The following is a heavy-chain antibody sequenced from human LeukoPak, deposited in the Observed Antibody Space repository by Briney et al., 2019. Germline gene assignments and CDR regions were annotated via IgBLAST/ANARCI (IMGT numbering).Heavy chain of an antibody. CDR1: GFTFSSYG. CDR2: IRYDGSNK. J-gene: IGHJ4*02. V-gene: IGHV3-30*02. D-gene: IGHD1-14*01. CDR3: AKDVGGEREPVSDY. Sequence: PGGSLRLXCAASGFTFSSYGMHWVRQAPGRGLEWVAFIRYDGSNKYYEDSVNGRFTTSRDNSKNTLYLQMNSLIAAATPASYCAKDVGGEREPVSDYWGQGTRVTVPS.